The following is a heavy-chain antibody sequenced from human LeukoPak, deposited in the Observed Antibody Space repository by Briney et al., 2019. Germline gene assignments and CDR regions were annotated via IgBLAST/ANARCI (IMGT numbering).Heavy chain of an antibody. D-gene: IGHD4-17*01. CDR2: IKSSGGSV. V-gene: IGHV3-23*01. CDR3: AKVPSRAVTVDF. J-gene: IGHJ4*02. Sequence: PEGSLRLSCAASGFTFSSYAMSWGRQAPGKGLECVSTIKSSGGSVYYADSVKGRFTISRDNSKNTLYLQMNSLRAEDTAVYYCAKVPSRAVTVDFWGRGTLVTVSS. CDR1: GFTFSSYA.